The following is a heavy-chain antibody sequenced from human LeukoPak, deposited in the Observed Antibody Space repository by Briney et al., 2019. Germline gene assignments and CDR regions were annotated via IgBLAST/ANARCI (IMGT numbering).Heavy chain of an antibody. Sequence: GGSLRVSCVASGFEFSIHDMSWGRQAPGRGPEWVSSIGGSGTDTYYTDSVKGRFTISRDTSKNTLYMQMNNLRVEDTAVYYCVKGFHFDWWGQGTLVTVSS. CDR2: IGGSGTDT. CDR3: VKGFHFDW. V-gene: IGHV3-23*01. CDR1: GFEFSIHD. J-gene: IGHJ4*02.